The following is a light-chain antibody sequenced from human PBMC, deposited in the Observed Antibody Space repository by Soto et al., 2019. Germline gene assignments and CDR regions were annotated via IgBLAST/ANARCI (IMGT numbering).Light chain of an antibody. CDR2: GAS. J-gene: IGKJ1*01. V-gene: IGKV3-20*01. CDR3: QQFGRYRT. CDR1: QSVSSSY. Sequence: EITLTQSPATLSLSPGERATLSCRASQSVSSSYLAWYQQKPGQAPRLLIYGASSRATGIPDRFSGSGSGTDFTLSISRLEPEDFAVYYCQQFGRYRTFGQGTKVDI.